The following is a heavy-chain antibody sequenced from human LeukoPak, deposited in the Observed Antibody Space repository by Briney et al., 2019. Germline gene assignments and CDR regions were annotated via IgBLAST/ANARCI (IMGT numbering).Heavy chain of an antibody. Sequence: SETLSLTCAVYRGSFSGYYWNWIRQPPGRGLEWIGEINHSGSTNYNPSLKSRVTISVDTSKNQFSLQLNSVTPEDTAVYYCARSPYSSSWYGYNWCDPWGQGTLVSVS. CDR2: INHSGST. V-gene: IGHV4-34*01. CDR3: ARSPYSSSWYGYNWCDP. J-gene: IGHJ5*02. CDR1: RGSFSGYY. D-gene: IGHD6-13*01.